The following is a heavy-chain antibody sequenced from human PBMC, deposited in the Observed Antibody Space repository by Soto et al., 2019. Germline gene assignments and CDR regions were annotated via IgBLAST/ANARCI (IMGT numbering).Heavy chain of an antibody. CDR3: ASSSGYPHHYYYSYGMDV. CDR1: GYTFTYRY. D-gene: IGHD6-13*01. V-gene: IGHV1-45*02. CDR2: ITPLNGNT. Sequence: SVKVSCKASGYTFTYRYLHWVRQAPGQALEWMGWITPLNGNTNYAQKFQDRVTITRDRSMSTAYMELSSLRSEDTAMYYCASSSGYPHHYYYSYGMDVRGQGTTVTVSS. J-gene: IGHJ6*02.